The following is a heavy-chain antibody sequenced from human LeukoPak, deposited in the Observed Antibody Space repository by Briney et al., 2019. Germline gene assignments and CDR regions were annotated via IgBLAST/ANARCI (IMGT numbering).Heavy chain of an antibody. D-gene: IGHD1-26*01. CDR2: IYYSGST. Sequence: SETLSLTCTVSGGSISSYYWSWIRQPPRKGLEWIGYIYYSGSTNYNPSLKSRVTISVDTSKNQFSLKLSSVTAADTAVYYCAREVEAWFDPWGQGTLVTVSS. V-gene: IGHV4-59*01. CDR3: AREVEAWFDP. CDR1: GGSISSYY. J-gene: IGHJ5*02.